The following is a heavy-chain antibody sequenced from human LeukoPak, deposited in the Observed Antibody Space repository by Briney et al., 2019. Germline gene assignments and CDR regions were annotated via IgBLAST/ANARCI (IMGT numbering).Heavy chain of an antibody. CDR2: IYYSGST. Sequence: PSETLSLTCTVSGGSISSGGYYWSWIRQHPGKGLEWVGSIYYSGSTNYNPSLQGRVTISLDTSRNQFSLKLSSVTAADTAVYYCASGDNDPLFDYWGQGTLVTVSS. V-gene: IGHV4-31*03. CDR1: GGSISSGGYY. J-gene: IGHJ4*02. CDR3: ASGDNDPLFDY. D-gene: IGHD1-1*01.